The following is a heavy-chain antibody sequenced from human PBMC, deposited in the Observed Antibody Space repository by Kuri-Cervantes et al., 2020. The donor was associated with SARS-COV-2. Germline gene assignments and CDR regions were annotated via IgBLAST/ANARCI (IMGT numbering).Heavy chain of an antibody. CDR3: ANLPAAINNYYYYYMDI. D-gene: IGHD2-2*02. J-gene: IGHJ6*03. V-gene: IGHV3-9*01. CDR2: ISWNSGCL. CDR1: GFTFDDDA. Sequence: SLKISCAASGFTFDDDAMHWVRQAPGKGLEWVSRISWNSGCLGADSVKGRFTISRDNAKNTLYLQMNSLRAEDTAVYYCANLPAAINNYYYYYMDIWGKGTTVTVSS.